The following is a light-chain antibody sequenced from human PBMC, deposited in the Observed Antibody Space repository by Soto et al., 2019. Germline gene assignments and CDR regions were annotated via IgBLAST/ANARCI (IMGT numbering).Light chain of an antibody. CDR1: SSNIGRNY. J-gene: IGLJ1*01. CDR3: AAWDDSLSGYV. Sequence: QSVLTQPPSASGTPVQRVTISCSGSSSNIGRNYVYWYQQLPGTAPKLLIYSNNQRPSGVPDRFSGSKSGTSASLAISGLRSEDEADYYCAAWDDSLSGYVFGTGTKVTVL. V-gene: IGLV1-47*02. CDR2: SNN.